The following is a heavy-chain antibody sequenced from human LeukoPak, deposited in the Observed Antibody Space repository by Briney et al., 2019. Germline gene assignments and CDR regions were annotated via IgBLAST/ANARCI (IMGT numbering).Heavy chain of an antibody. CDR1: GFTFSSYA. J-gene: IGHJ4*02. V-gene: IGHV3-23*01. CDR3: AKYWDPGYSYFDY. CDR2: ISGSGGST. D-gene: IGHD5-18*01. Sequence: PGGSLRLSCAASGFTFSSYAMSWVRQAPGQGLEWVSAISGSGGSTYYADSVKGRFTISRDSSKNTLYLQMNSLRAEDTAVYYCAKYWDPGYSYFDYWGQGTLVTVSS.